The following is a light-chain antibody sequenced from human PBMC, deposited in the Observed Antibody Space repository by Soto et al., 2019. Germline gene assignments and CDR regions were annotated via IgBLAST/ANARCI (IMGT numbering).Light chain of an antibody. J-gene: IGKJ1*01. CDR3: QQYNNWPRT. CDR2: GAS. V-gene: IGKV3-15*01. Sequence: EIVLTQSPATLSLSPGERATLSCRASQSVSSYLAWYQQKPGQAPRLLIYGASTRATGIPVRFSGSGSGTEFTLTINSLQSEDFAVYYCQQYNNWPRTFGQGTKVDIK. CDR1: QSVSSY.